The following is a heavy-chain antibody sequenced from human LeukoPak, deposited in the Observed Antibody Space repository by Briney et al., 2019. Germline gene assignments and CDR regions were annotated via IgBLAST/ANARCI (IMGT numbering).Heavy chain of an antibody. Sequence: SETLSLTCTVSGGSISSYYWGWIRQPPGKGLEWIGSIYYTGNTNYNPSLKSRVTISVDTSKSQFSLKLSSVTAADTAVYYCARHCVTTSCYAPDYWGQGTLVIVSS. CDR1: GGSISSYY. V-gene: IGHV4-39*01. CDR3: ARHCVTTSCYAPDY. J-gene: IGHJ4*02. D-gene: IGHD2-2*01. CDR2: IYYTGNT.